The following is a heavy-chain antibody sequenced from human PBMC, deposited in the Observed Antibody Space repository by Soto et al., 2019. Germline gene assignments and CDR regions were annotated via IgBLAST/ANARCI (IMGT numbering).Heavy chain of an antibody. CDR1: GFTVSSNY. V-gene: IGHV3-53*04. D-gene: IGHD6-19*01. CDR2: IFTGGST. Sequence: GGSRRLSCAASGFTVSSNYMSWVRQAPGKGLEWVSVIFTGGSTYYADSVKGRFTISRHSSKNTVYLQMNSLRAEDTAVYYCARDRYSSGWLDAFDIWGQGTMVTVSS. J-gene: IGHJ3*02. CDR3: ARDRYSSGWLDAFDI.